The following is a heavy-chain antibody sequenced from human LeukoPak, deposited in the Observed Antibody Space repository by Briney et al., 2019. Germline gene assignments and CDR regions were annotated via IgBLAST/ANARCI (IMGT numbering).Heavy chain of an antibody. CDR1: GGTFSSYA. CDR2: IIPIFGTA. J-gene: IGHJ3*02. CDR3: ARQGGYDFWSGYHAFDI. V-gene: IGHV1-69*05. Sequence: ASVKVSCKASGGTFSSYAISWVRQAPGQGLEWMGGIIPIFGTANYAQKFQGRVTITTDESTSTAYMELSSLRSEDTAVYYCARQGGYDFWSGYHAFDIWGQGTMVTVSS. D-gene: IGHD3-3*01.